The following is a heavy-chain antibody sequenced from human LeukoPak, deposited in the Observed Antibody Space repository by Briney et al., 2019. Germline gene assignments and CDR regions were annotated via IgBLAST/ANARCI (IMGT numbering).Heavy chain of an antibody. V-gene: IGHV3-21*01. CDR3: ARDPGYCSSTSCYTDY. CDR1: GFTFSSYS. Sequence: GSLRLSCAASGFTFSSYSMNWVRQAPGKGLEWVSSISSSSSYIYYADSEKGRFTISRDNAKNSLYLQMNSLRAEDTAVYYCARDPGYCSSTSCYTDYWGQGTLVTVSS. D-gene: IGHD2-2*02. CDR2: ISSSSSYI. J-gene: IGHJ4*02.